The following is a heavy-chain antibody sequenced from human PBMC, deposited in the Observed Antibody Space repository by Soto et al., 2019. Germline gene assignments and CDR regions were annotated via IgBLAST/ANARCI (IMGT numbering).Heavy chain of an antibody. CDR2: ISGYNGNT. CDR3: AREYGNYGPDY. CDR1: GYTFTTYG. Sequence: QVQLVQSGAEVKKPGASVKVSCKASGYTFTTYGIDWVRQAPGQGLEWMGWISGYNGNTYYVQKRKGRVTMTSDTSTNTAYMELRSLRSDDTAVYYCAREYGNYGPDYWGQGPLVTVSS. V-gene: IGHV1-18*01. D-gene: IGHD4-17*01. J-gene: IGHJ4*02.